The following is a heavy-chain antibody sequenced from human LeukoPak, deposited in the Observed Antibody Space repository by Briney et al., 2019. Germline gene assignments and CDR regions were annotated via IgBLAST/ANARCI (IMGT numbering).Heavy chain of an antibody. J-gene: IGHJ6*03. Sequence: SETLSLTCAVYGGSLSGYYWSWIRQPPGKGLEWIGEINHSGSTNYNPSLKSRVTISVDTSKNQFSLKLSSVTAADTAVYYCARTGRVGLYYYYMDVWGKGTTVTVSS. V-gene: IGHV4-34*01. CDR3: ARTGRVGLYYYYMDV. CDR1: GGSLSGYY. D-gene: IGHD3-10*01. CDR2: INHSGST.